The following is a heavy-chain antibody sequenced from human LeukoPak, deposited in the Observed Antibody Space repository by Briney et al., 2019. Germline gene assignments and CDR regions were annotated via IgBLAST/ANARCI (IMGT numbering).Heavy chain of an antibody. CDR2: ISYDGSNK. D-gene: IGHD3-9*01. Sequence: PGGSLRLSCAASGFTFSSYGMHWVRQAPGKGLEWVAVISYDGSNKYYADSVKGRFTISRDNSKNTLYLQMNSLRAEDTAVYYCAKIAGTSKYYDILTGYFPSRTDAFDIWGQGTMVTVSS. J-gene: IGHJ3*02. CDR3: AKIAGTSKYYDILTGYFPSRTDAFDI. CDR1: GFTFSSYG. V-gene: IGHV3-30*18.